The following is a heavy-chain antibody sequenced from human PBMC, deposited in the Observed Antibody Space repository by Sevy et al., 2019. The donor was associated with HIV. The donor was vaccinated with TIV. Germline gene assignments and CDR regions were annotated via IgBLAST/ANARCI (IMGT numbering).Heavy chain of an antibody. D-gene: IGHD2-15*01. CDR2: INQDGSEK. V-gene: IGHV3-7*01. CDR1: GFTFSSYW. J-gene: IGHJ4*02. Sequence: GGSLRLSGAASGFTFSSYWMHWVRQAPGKGLKWVANINQDGSEKCYVDSVKGRFTISTDKAKNSLFLQRNSLSAEDTAVYYCGGALGSSDGYWGQGTLVTVSS. CDR3: GGALGSSDGY.